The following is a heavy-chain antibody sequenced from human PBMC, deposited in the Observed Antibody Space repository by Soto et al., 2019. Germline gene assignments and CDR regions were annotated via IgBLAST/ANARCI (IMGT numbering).Heavy chain of an antibody. CDR3: ATITRAYYMDV. Sequence: LPLQESGPGLVEPSETLSLTRSVSGGSISSSSFYWGGIRQPPGKGLEWIGSIYYSGSSYYNPSLKGRVTLPVDTSENKFSLRLSSVTAADTSVYYCATITRAYYMDVWGKGTNVTV. V-gene: IGHV4-39*01. CDR1: GGSISSSSFY. CDR2: IYYSGSS. J-gene: IGHJ6*03. D-gene: IGHD3-10*01.